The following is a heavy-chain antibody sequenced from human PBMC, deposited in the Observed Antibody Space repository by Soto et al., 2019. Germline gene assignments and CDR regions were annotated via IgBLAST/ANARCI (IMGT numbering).Heavy chain of an antibody. Sequence: SETLSLTCTVSGGSISDLYLSWTRQPPGKGLEWIGYGLRHEFVGTNPSLTNRVTISVDMSKRQFSLRLNSVTAADTAVYYCVAGPDHAKSAYWGQGTLVTVSS. CDR3: VAGPDHAKSAY. V-gene: IGHV4-59*11. J-gene: IGHJ4*01. CDR1: GGSISDLY. CDR2: GLRHEFV.